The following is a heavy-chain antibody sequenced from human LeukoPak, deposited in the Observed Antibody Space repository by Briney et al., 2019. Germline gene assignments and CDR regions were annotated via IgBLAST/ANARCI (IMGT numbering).Heavy chain of an antibody. Sequence: GGSLRLSCAASGFSFRDYYMSWIRQAPGKGLEWVSGINWNGGRTGYADSVKGRFTISRDNAKNSLYLQMNSLRAEDTAFLCARGRYSSTWANFDYWGQGTLVTVSS. D-gene: IGHD6-13*01. V-gene: IGHV3-20*01. CDR3: ARGRYSSTWANFDY. J-gene: IGHJ4*02. CDR2: INWNGGRT. CDR1: GFSFRDYY.